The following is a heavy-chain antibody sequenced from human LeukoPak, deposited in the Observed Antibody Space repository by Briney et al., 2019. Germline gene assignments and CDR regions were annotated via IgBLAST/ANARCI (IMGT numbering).Heavy chain of an antibody. Sequence: GGSLRLSCAASGFTFDDYAMHWVRQAPGKGLEWVSGISWNSGSIGYADSVKGRFTISRDNSKNTLYLQMNSLRAEDTAVYYCARDLSAGGGGPATDYWGQGTLVTVSS. CDR2: ISWNSGSI. V-gene: IGHV3-9*01. CDR1: GFTFDDYA. D-gene: IGHD3-16*01. J-gene: IGHJ4*02. CDR3: ARDLSAGGGGPATDY.